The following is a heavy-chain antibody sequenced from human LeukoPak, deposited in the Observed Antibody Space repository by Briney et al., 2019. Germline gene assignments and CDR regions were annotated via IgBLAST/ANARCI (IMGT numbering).Heavy chain of an antibody. V-gene: IGHV4-39*07. J-gene: IGHJ4*02. CDR3: ARDNKVVTAIYYFDY. Sequence: SETLSLTCTVSGGSISSYYWGWIRQPPGKGLEWIGSIYYSGSTYYNPSLKSRVTISVDTSKNQFSLKLSSVTAADTAVYYCARDNKVVTAIYYFDYWGQGTLVTVSS. CDR2: IYYSGST. D-gene: IGHD2-21*02. CDR1: GGSISSYY.